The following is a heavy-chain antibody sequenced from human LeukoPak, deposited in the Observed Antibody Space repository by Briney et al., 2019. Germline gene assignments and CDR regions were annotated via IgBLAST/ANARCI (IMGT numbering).Heavy chain of an antibody. CDR1: GYTFTGYY. V-gene: IGHV1-2*02. J-gene: IGHJ4*02. CDR2: INPNSGGT. D-gene: IGHD2-2*01. Sequence: ASVKVSCKASGYTFTGYYMHWVRQAPGHGLEWMGWINPNSGGTNYAQKFQGRVTMTRDTSISTAYMELSRLRSDDTAVYYCARGGCSSTSCYVDYWGQGTLVTVSS. CDR3: ARGGCSSTSCYVDY.